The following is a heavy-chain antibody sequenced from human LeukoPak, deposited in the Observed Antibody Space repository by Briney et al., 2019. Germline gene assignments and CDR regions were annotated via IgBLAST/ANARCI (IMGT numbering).Heavy chain of an antibody. CDR1: GYTFTGYY. J-gene: IGHJ4*02. Sequence: GASVKVSCKASGYTFTGYYMHWVRQAPGQGLEWMGWINPNSGGTNYAQKFQGRVTMTRDTSISTAYMELSRLRSDDTAVYYCARDMGVESGGSTSCFDYWGQGTLVTVSS. D-gene: IGHD2-2*01. CDR2: INPNSGGT. CDR3: ARDMGVESGGSTSCFDY. V-gene: IGHV1-2*02.